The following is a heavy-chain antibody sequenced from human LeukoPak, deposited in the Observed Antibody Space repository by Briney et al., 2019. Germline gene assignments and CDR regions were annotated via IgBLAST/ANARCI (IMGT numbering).Heavy chain of an antibody. CDR3: ARDSFYSGKGIGAWFDP. V-gene: IGHV1-18*04. CDR2: NSNHFGVT. Sequence: AAVNVSCKDSGFSSSSYGFSWVRQAPRQGLQWMGWNSNHFGVTHSAHKFEDRVTMTVDTSTNTFYLELRSLKYDDTAIYYCARDSFYSGKGIGAWFDPWGEGTVFTVS. J-gene: IGHJ5*02. D-gene: IGHD2/OR15-2a*01. CDR1: GFSSSSYG.